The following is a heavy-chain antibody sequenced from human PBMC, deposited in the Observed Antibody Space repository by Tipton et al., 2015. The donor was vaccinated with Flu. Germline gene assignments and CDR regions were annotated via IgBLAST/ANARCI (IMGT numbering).Heavy chain of an antibody. J-gene: IGHJ4*02. CDR3: ARAIAGADSL. Sequence: LSLTCEVSGISFNDYWMHWVRQVPGKGLVWVSRISSDGSSTTYADFVEGRFTISRDNAKNSLYLQMNSLRAEDTAVYYCARAIAGADSLWGQGTLVTVSS. V-gene: IGHV3-74*03. CDR2: ISSDGSST. D-gene: IGHD1-26*01. CDR1: GISFNDYW.